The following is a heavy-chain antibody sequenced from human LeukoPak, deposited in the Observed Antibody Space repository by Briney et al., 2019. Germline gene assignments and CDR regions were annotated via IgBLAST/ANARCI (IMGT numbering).Heavy chain of an antibody. D-gene: IGHD6-13*01. CDR1: GFTVSSNE. Sequence: GGSLRLSFAASGFTVSSNEMSWVRQAPGKGLEWVSSISSSSSYIYYADSVKGRFTISRDNAKNSLYLQMNSLRAEDTAVYYCARAVKGIAAAHAFDIWGQGTMVTVSS. V-gene: IGHV3-21*01. CDR3: ARAVKGIAAAHAFDI. J-gene: IGHJ3*02. CDR2: ISSSSSYI.